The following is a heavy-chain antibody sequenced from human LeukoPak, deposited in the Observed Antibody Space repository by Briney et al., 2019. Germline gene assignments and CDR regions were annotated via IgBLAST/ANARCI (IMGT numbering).Heavy chain of an antibody. CDR2: IYYSGST. D-gene: IGHD6-13*01. V-gene: IGHV4-30-4*01. Sequence: SETLSLTCTVSGGSISSGDYYWSWIRQPPGKGPEWIGYIYYSGSTYYNPSLKSRVTISVDTSKNQFSLKLSSVTAADTAVYYCARDPHIPLAAAGTYWGQGTLVTVSS. CDR1: GGSISSGDYY. J-gene: IGHJ4*02. CDR3: ARDPHIPLAAAGTY.